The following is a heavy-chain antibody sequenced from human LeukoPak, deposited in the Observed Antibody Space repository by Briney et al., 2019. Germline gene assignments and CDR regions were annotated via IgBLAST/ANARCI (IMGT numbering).Heavy chain of an antibody. V-gene: IGHV3-33*01. Sequence: PGGSLRLSCAASGFTFSSYGMHWVRQAPGKGLEWVAVIWYDGSNKYYADSVKGRFTISRDNSKNTLYPQMNSLRAEDTAVYYCARDLPPAMDWGQGTLVTVSS. CDR3: ARDLPPAMD. J-gene: IGHJ4*02. D-gene: IGHD2-8*01. CDR1: GFTFSSYG. CDR2: IWYDGSNK.